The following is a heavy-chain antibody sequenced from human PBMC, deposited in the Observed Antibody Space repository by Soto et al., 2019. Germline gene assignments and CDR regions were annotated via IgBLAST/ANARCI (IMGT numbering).Heavy chain of an antibody. CDR2: IIPIFNTA. CDR1: GGTFNTFP. CDR3: ARQTVSSGWHYGNWFDP. V-gene: IGHV1-69*06. D-gene: IGHD6-19*01. J-gene: IGHJ5*02. Sequence: QEQLVQSGAEVKKPGSSVKVSCKVSGGTFNTFPISWVRQAPGQGLEWMGGIIPIFNTAKYAQKFQGRVTITADKSTSTVHMELSSLRSEDTAVYYCARQTVSSGWHYGNWFDPWGQGTLVTVSS.